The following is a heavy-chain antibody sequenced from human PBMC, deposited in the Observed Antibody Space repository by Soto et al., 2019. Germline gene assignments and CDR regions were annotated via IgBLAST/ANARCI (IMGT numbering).Heavy chain of an antibody. V-gene: IGHV1-69*12. Sequence: QVQLVQSGAEVKKPGSSVKVSCKASGGTFSSYAISWVRQAPGQGLEWMGGIIPIFGTADYAQKFQGRVTITAHESTSAAYMELSSLRSEDTAVYYCARDVGVYDYSPFDYWGQGTLVTVSS. CDR3: ARDVGVYDYSPFDY. CDR2: IIPIFGTA. J-gene: IGHJ4*02. D-gene: IGHD4-4*01. CDR1: GGTFSSYA.